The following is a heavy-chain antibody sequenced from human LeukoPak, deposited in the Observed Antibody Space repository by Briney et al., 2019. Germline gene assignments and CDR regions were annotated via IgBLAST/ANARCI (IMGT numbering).Heavy chain of an antibody. CDR1: GFTFSSYA. J-gene: IGHJ4*02. CDR3: AKDPSRPLWFGEPHDY. Sequence: GGSLRLSCAASGFTFSSYAMSWVRQAPGKGLEWVSAISGSGGSTYYADSVKGRFTISRDNSKNTLYLQMNSLRAEDTAVYYCAKDPSRPLWFGEPHDYWGQGTLVTVSS. V-gene: IGHV3-23*01. CDR2: ISGSGGST. D-gene: IGHD3-10*01.